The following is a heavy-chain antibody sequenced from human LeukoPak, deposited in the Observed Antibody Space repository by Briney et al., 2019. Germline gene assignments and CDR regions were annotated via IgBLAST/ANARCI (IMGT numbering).Heavy chain of an antibody. CDR3: AREGPYSSRVPFDY. CDR2: INSDGSST. D-gene: IGHD6-19*01. CDR1: GFTFSSYW. J-gene: IGHJ4*02. Sequence: GGSLRLSCAASGFTFSSYWMHWVRQAPGKGLVWVSRINSDGSSTSYADSVKVRFTISRDNAKKTLYQQMNSLRAEDTAVYYCAREGPYSSRVPFDYWGQGTLVTVSS. V-gene: IGHV3-74*01.